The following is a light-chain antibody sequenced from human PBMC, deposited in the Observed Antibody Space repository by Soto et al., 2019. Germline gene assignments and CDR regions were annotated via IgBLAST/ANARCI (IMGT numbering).Light chain of an antibody. CDR2: GVT. Sequence: QSVLTQPASVSGSPGQSITISCTGTSSEVGSYNLVSWYQQHPGKAPKFMIYGVTKRPSGVSNRFSGSKSGNTASLTISWLQAEDEADYYCCSYAGSNTYVFGTGTKGTVL. CDR1: SSEVGSYNL. J-gene: IGLJ1*01. CDR3: CSYAGSNTYV. V-gene: IGLV2-23*02.